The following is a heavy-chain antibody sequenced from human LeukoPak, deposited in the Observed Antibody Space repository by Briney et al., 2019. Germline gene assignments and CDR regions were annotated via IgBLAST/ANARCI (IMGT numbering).Heavy chain of an antibody. Sequence: PGGSLRLSCAASGFTFSSYGMHWVRQAPGKGLEWVAVISYDGSNKYYADSVKGRFTISRDNSKNTLYLQMNSLRAEDTAVYYCAKDTSSGYAYYFDYWGQGTLGTVSS. V-gene: IGHV3-30*18. CDR2: ISYDGSNK. CDR1: GFTFSSYG. J-gene: IGHJ4*02. CDR3: AKDTSSGYAYYFDY. D-gene: IGHD3-22*01.